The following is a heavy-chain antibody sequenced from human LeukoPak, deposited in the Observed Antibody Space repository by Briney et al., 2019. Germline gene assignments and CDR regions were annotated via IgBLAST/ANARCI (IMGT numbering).Heavy chain of an antibody. CDR2: IIPIFGTA. CDR3: ARDAFGSGSYYNVYYFDY. D-gene: IGHD3-10*01. CDR1: GGTFSSYA. Sequence: SVKVSCKASGGTFSSYAISWVRQAPGQGLEWMGGIIPIFGTANYAQKFQGRVTITTDESTSTAYMELSSLRSEGTAVYYCARDAFGSGSYYNVYYFDYWGQGTLVTVSS. J-gene: IGHJ4*02. V-gene: IGHV1-69*05.